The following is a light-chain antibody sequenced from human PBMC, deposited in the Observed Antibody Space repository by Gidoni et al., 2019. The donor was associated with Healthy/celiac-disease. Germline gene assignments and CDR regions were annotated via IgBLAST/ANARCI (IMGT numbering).Light chain of an antibody. J-gene: IGKJ5*01. V-gene: IGKV3-20*01. Sequence: IVLTQSPGTLSLSPGARATLSCRASQSVSSSYLAWYQQKPGQAPRLLIYGASSRATGIPDRFSGSGSGTDFTLTISRLEPEDFAVYYCQHYGSSLFTFGQGTRLEIK. CDR2: GAS. CDR1: QSVSSSY. CDR3: QHYGSSLFT.